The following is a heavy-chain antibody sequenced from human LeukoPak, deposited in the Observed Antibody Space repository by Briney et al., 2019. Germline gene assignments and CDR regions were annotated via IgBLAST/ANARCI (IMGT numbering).Heavy chain of an antibody. CDR2: ISWDGGST. D-gene: IGHD3-10*01. J-gene: IGHJ4*02. CDR1: GFTFDDYA. Sequence: PGGSLRLSCAASGFTFDDYAMHWVRQAPGKGLEWVSLISWDGGSTYYADSVKGRFTISRDNSKNSLYLQMSSLRAEDTALYYCARDGGRYGSGSYLGYWGQGTLVTVSS. V-gene: IGHV3-43D*03. CDR3: ARDGGRYGSGSYLGY.